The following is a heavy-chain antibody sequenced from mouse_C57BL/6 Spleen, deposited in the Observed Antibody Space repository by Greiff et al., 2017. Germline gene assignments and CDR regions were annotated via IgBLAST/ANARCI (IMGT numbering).Heavy chain of an antibody. CDR3: TVGLLRRGGAMDY. CDR2: IRLKSDNYAT. Sequence: EVKLMESGGGLVQPGGSMKLSCVASGFTFSNYWMNWVRQSPEQGLEWVAQIRLKSDNYATHYAESVKGRFTISRDDSKSSVYLQMNNLRAEDTGIYYCTVGLLRRGGAMDYWGQGTSVTVSS. V-gene: IGHV6-3*01. D-gene: IGHD1-1*01. CDR1: GFTFSNYW. J-gene: IGHJ4*01.